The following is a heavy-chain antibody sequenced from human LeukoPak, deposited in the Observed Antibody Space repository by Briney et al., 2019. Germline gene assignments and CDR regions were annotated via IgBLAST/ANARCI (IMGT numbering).Heavy chain of an antibody. CDR3: ARGGFRSSSSRRSLDY. V-gene: IGHV4-34*01. CDR2: INHSGST. CDR1: GGSFSGYY. J-gene: IGHJ4*02. Sequence: PSETLSLTCAVYGGSFSGYYWSWIRQPPGKGLEWIGEINHSGSTNYNPSLKSRVAISVDTSKNQFSLKLSSVTAADTAVYYCARGGFRSSSSRRSLDYWGQGTLVTVSS. D-gene: IGHD6-6*01.